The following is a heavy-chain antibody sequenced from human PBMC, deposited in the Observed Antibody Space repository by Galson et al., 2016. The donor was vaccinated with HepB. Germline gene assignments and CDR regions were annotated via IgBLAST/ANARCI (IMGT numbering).Heavy chain of an antibody. CDR3: ARDQPLTGSDC. D-gene: IGHD1-20*01. J-gene: IGHJ4*02. CDR2: IKPDGSDK. V-gene: IGHV3-7*01. Sequence: SLRLSCAASGFTFSSHWMSWVRQAPGKGLEWVANIKPDGSDKSYVDSVKGRFPISRDNGKSSLFLQMNSLRAEDTAVYYCARDQPLTGSDCWGQGTLVTVSS. CDR1: GFTFSSHW.